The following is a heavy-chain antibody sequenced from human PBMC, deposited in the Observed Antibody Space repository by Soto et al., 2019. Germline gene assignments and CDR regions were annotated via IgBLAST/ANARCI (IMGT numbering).Heavy chain of an antibody. CDR3: ARGSVDTVDSSGFYDY. Sequence: PSETLSLTCTVSGGSISSYYWSCIRQPPWKGLEWIGYIYYSGSTNYNPSLKSRVTISVDTSKSQFSLKLTSVTAADRAVYYCARGSVDTVDSSGFYDYGGQGPPLTLSS. J-gene: IGHJ4*02. V-gene: IGHV4-59*12. CDR2: IYYSGST. CDR1: GGSISSYY. D-gene: IGHD3-22*01.